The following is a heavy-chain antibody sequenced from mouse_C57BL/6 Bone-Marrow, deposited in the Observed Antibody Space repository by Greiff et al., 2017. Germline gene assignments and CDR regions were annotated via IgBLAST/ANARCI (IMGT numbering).Heavy chain of an antibody. D-gene: IGHD1-1*01. CDR3: ASSYYYGSSYYFDD. CDR2: ISGGGGYT. CDR1: GFTFSRST. Sequence: EVKLVESGGGLVKPGGSLKLSCAASGFTFSRSTMSWGRQTPEKRLEWVATISGGGGYTNYPDTVKGRFTISRDTAKNTLYLQMSSLRSEDTALYYCASSYYYGSSYYFDDGGQGTTLTVSS. J-gene: IGHJ2*01. V-gene: IGHV5-9*01.